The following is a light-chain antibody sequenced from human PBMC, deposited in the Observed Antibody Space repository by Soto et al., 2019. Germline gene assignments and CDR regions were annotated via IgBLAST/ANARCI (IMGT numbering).Light chain of an antibody. CDR2: GAS. CDR3: QQYGTPRSVT. CDR1: QSVDSNY. V-gene: IGKV3-20*01. Sequence: IVLTQSPGTQSLSPGEEANLSCRGIQSVDSNYLAWSQQKPGQTPRLIIYGASGRADGIPHRFSGSGFGADFTLPTSKVEPQDFAVYYCQQYGTPRSVTFGQGTRLEIK. J-gene: IGKJ5*01.